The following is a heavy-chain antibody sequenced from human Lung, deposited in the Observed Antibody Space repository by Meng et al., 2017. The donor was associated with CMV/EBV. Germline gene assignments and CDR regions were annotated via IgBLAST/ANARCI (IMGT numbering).Heavy chain of an antibody. D-gene: IGHD6-13*01. CDR3: ARDLGYSSSWYFQYYFDC. V-gene: IGHV1-46*01. Sequence: ASXXVSCKASGYTLTNYYIHWVRQAPGQGLEWMGIINPSDNTTIYAQKFQGRVTMTRDTSTSTVYMELSSLRSDDTALYYCARDLGYSSSWYFQYYFDCWGQGTLVTVSS. CDR2: INPSDNTT. J-gene: IGHJ4*02. CDR1: GYTLTNYY.